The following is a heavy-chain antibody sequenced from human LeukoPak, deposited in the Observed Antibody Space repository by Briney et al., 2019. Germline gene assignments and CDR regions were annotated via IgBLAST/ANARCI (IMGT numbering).Heavy chain of an antibody. CDR2: IYDSGNT. J-gene: IGHJ4*02. V-gene: IGHV4-39*01. CDR3: AKGGGYGLIDY. CDR1: GASISGSGYY. Sequence: PSETLSLTCTVSGASISGSGYYWGWIRQPPGKGLEWIGNIYDSGNTYYNASLQSLVTISLDTSNNQFSLRLSSVTAADTSCYYCAKGGGYGLIDYWGKGTLVTVSS. D-gene: IGHD1-26*01.